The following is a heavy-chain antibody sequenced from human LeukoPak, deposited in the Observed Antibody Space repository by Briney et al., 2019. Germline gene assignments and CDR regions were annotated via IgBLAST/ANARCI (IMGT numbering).Heavy chain of an antibody. D-gene: IGHD3-9*01. J-gene: IGHJ4*02. CDR3: AKRDMLSQGSPFAY. CDR1: GFSVSTYA. CDR2: IGGGGTT. V-gene: IGHV3-23*01. Sequence: QPGGSLRRSCAASGFSVSTYAMGWVRQAPGKGLEWVSAIGGGGTTYYADSVKGRFTISRDSSKNTLYLQMKTLRAEDTAVYYCAKRDMLSQGSPFAYWGQGRLVTVSS.